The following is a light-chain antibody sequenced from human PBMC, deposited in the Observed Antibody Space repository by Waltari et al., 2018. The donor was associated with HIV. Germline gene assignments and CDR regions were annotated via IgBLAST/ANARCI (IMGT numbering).Light chain of an antibody. V-gene: IGLV1-40*01. CDR2: GNN. Sequence: QSVLTQPPSVSGAPGQRVTISCTWSSSNIGAGYDVHWYQQLPGTAPKLLIYGNNNRPPGVPDRFSGSKSGTSASLAVTGLQAEDEADYYCQSYDSSLSGYVFGTGTKVTVL. CDR3: QSYDSSLSGYV. CDR1: SSNIGAGYD. J-gene: IGLJ1*01.